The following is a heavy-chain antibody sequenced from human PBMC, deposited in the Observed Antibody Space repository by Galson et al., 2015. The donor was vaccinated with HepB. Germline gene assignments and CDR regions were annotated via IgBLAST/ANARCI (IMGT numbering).Heavy chain of an antibody. D-gene: IGHD3-3*01. Sequence: SLRLSCAASGLTFTNHAIHWVRPAPGKGLEYVSVLRGHGHDTYYAESVKGRFSVSRDNSRNWLFLQMSSLRPEDTAVYYCVRDWTYDFWSGYFGAFDLWGQGTLVTVSS. V-gene: IGHV3-64D*09. J-gene: IGHJ3*01. CDR1: GLTFTNHA. CDR2: LRGHGHDT. CDR3: VRDWTYDFWSGYFGAFDL.